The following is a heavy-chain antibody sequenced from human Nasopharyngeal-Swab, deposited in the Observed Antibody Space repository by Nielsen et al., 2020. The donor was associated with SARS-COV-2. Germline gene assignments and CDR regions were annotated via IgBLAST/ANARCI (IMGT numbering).Heavy chain of an antibody. D-gene: IGHD3-3*01. Sequence: SETLSLTCTVSGGSISSYYWSWIRQPPGKGLEWIGYIYYSGSTNYNPSLKSRVTISVDTSKNQFSLKLSSVTAADTAVYYCARGDFWSDLDYWGQGTLVTVSS. CDR2: IYYSGST. V-gene: IGHV4-59*12. CDR1: GGSISSYY. CDR3: ARGDFWSDLDY. J-gene: IGHJ4*02.